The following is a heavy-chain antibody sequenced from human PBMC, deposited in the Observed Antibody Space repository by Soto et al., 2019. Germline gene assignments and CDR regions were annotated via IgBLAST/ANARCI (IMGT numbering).Heavy chain of an antibody. D-gene: IGHD2-2*02. J-gene: IGHJ5*02. V-gene: IGHV4-30-2*01. Sequence: PSETLSLTCAVSGGSISSGGYSWSWIRQPPGKGLEWIGYIYHSGSTYYNPSLKSRVTISVDRSKNQFSLKLSSVTAADTAVYYCARYCSSTSCYIGGWFDPWGQGTLVTVSS. CDR1: GGSISSGGYS. CDR3: ARYCSSTSCYIGGWFDP. CDR2: IYHSGST.